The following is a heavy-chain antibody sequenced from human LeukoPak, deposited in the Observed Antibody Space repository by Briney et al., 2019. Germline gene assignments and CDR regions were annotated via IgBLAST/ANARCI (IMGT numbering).Heavy chain of an antibody. J-gene: IGHJ4*02. D-gene: IGHD3-10*01. V-gene: IGHV4-34*01. CDR1: GGSFSGYY. Sequence: SETLSLTCAVYGGSFSGYYWSWIRQPPGKGLEWIGEINHSGSTNYNPSLKSRVTISVDTSKNQFSLKLSSVTAADTAVYYCARSPYYYGSGSSSRFDYWGQGTLVTVSS. CDR2: INHSGST. CDR3: ARSPYYYGSGSSSRFDY.